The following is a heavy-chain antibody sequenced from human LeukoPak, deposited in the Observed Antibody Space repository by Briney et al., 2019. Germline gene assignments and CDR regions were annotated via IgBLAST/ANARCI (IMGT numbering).Heavy chain of an antibody. V-gene: IGHV1-69*13. CDR2: IIPIFGTA. Sequence: GASVTVSCKASGGTFSSYAIDWVRQAPGQGLEWMGGIIPIFGTANYAQKFQGRVTITADESTSTAYMELSSLRSEDTAVYYCARAQRGRRQWLAEYFDYWGQGTLVTVSS. J-gene: IGHJ4*02. CDR3: ARAQRGRRQWLAEYFDY. D-gene: IGHD6-19*01. CDR1: GGTFSSYA.